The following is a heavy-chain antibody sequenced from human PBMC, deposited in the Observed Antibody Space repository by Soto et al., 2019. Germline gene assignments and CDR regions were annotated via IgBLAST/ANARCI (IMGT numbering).Heavy chain of an antibody. V-gene: IGHV3-30-3*01. CDR1: GFTFSSYA. CDR3: ARDGDSSSWFTTYYYYGMDV. D-gene: IGHD6-13*01. CDR2: ISYDGSNK. Sequence: QVQLVESGGGVVQPGRSLRLSCAASGFTFSSYAMHWVRQAPGKGLEWVAVISYDGSNKYYADSVKGRFTISRDNSKNTLYLQMNSLRAEDTAGYYCARDGDSSSWFTTYYYYGMDVWGQGTTVTVSS. J-gene: IGHJ6*02.